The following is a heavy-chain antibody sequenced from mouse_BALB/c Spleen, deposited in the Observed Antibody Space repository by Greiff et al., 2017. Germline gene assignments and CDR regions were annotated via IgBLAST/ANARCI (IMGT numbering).Heavy chain of an antibody. D-gene: IGHD4-1*01. V-gene: IGHV1-9*01. CDR2: ILPGSGST. CDR1: GYTFSSYW. Sequence: QVQLKESGAELMKPGASVKISCKATGYTFSSYWIEWVKQRPGHGLEWIGEILPGSGSTNYNEKFKGKATFTADTSSNTAYMQLSSLTSEDSAVYYCARSWVDYYAMDYWGQGTSVTVSS. J-gene: IGHJ4*01. CDR3: ARSWVDYYAMDY.